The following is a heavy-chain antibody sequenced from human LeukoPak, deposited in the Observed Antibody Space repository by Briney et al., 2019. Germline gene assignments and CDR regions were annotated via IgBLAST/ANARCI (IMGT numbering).Heavy chain of an antibody. D-gene: IGHD1-20*01. J-gene: IGHJ4*02. CDR2: IDPSDSYT. V-gene: IGHV5-10-1*01. CDR1: GYNFISYW. CDR3: ARTTGYYWNDQDY. Sequence: PGESLKISCKGSGYNFISYWISWVRQMPGKGLEWMGRIDPSDSYTNYSPSFQGHVTISADKSISTACLQWSSLKASDTAMYYCARTTGYYWNDQDYWGQGTLVTVSS.